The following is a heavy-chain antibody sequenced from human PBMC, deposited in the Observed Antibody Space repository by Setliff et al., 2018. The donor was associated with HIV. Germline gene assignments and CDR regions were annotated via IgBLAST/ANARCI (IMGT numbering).Heavy chain of an antibody. Sequence: ASVKVSCKASGYTFTCYGISWVRQAPGQGLEWMGWISAYNGNTNYAQKLQGRVTMTTDTSTSTAYMELRSLRSDDTAVYYCARNTYYYDSSGSGGYYFDYWGQGTLVTVSS. CDR2: ISAYNGNT. CDR1: GYTFTCYG. V-gene: IGHV1-18*01. D-gene: IGHD3-22*01. CDR3: ARNTYYYDSSGSGGYYFDY. J-gene: IGHJ4*02.